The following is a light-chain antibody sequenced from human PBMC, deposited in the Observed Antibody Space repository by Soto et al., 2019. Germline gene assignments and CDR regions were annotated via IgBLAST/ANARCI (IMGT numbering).Light chain of an antibody. J-gene: IGLJ3*02. CDR2: NTK. V-gene: IGLV8-61*01. CDR1: SASVSTNHY. CDR3: LLYVGSGIWV. Sequence: QTVVTQEPSFSVSPGGTVTLTCGLTSASVSTNHYPSWYQQTPGQSPRTLIYNTKTRSSGVPDRFSGSILGDKAALTITGAQTDDESDYYCLLYVGSGIWVFGGGTKVTVL.